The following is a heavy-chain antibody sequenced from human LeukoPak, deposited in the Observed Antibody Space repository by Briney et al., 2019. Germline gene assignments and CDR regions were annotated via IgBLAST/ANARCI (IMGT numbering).Heavy chain of an antibody. CDR3: AREGGGHCSSTSCYLSSDAFDI. V-gene: IGHV4-59*01. D-gene: IGHD2-2*01. J-gene: IGHJ3*02. Sequence: AETLSLTCSVSGGSISSYFWSWIRQPPGKGLEWIGYIYYSGSINYNPSPKSRLSISVDTSKKQFSLKLGSVTAADTAMYDCAREGGGHCSSTSCYLSSDAFDIWGQGTMVTVSS. CDR2: IYYSGSI. CDR1: GGSISSYF.